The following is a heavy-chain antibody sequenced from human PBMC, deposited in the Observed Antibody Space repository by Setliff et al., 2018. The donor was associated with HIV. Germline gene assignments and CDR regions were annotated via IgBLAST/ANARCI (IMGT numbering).Heavy chain of an antibody. D-gene: IGHD1-26*01. J-gene: IGHJ5*02. V-gene: IGHV1-2*02. CDR1: GYTFTGYY. Sequence: GASVKVSCKASGYTFTGYYMHWVRQAPGQGLEWMGWINPNSGGTNYAQKFQGRVTMTRETYISTAYMELSRLRSDDTAGYDCARDLGPGGGSYRMPINWFDPWGQGTLVTVSS. CDR3: ARDLGPGGGSYRMPINWFDP. CDR2: INPNSGGT.